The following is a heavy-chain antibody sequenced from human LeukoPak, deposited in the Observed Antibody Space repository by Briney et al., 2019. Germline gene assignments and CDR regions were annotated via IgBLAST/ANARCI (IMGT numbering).Heavy chain of an antibody. CDR2: MNPNSGNT. Sequence: ASVKVSCKASGYTFTSYDINWVRQATGQGLEWMGWMNPNSGNTGYAQKFQGRVTMTRNTSISTAYMELCSLRSEDTAVYYCARDSRDYVWGSYAYGMDVWGQGTTVTVSS. D-gene: IGHD3-16*01. V-gene: IGHV1-8*01. CDR1: GYTFTSYD. J-gene: IGHJ6*02. CDR3: ARDSRDYVWGSYAYGMDV.